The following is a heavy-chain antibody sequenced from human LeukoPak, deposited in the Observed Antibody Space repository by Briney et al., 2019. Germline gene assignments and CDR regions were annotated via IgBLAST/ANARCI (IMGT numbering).Heavy chain of an antibody. Sequence: PSETLSLTYTISDDSISNNRYFWAWIRQPPGKGLEWIGSINYSGRTYYNPSLKSRLTMSVDTAKRQFSLKLVSVTAADTALYYCARDIDDVGALLDFWGQGTLVTVSS. D-gene: IGHD1-26*01. J-gene: IGHJ4*02. CDR1: DDSISNNRYF. CDR2: INYSGRT. CDR3: ARDIDDVGALLDF. V-gene: IGHV4-39*07.